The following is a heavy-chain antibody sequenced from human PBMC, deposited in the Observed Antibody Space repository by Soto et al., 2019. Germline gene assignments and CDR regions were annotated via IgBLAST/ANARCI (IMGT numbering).Heavy chain of an antibody. CDR3: ARDTYYSDNTNYHLFDY. D-gene: IGHD3-22*01. CDR2: IYSGGTT. Sequence: EVQLLESGGGLVQPGGSLRLSCAASRFTFSSYAMCWVRQAPGKGLEWVSLIYSGGTTHYADSVKGRFTISRDKSNNTLYLQMNSLRAEDTAVYYCARDTYYSDNTNYHLFDYWGQGTLVTVSS. CDR1: RFTFSSYA. J-gene: IGHJ4*02. V-gene: IGHV3-23*03.